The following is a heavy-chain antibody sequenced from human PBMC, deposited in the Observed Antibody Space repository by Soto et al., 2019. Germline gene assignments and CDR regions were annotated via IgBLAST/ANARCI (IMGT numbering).Heavy chain of an antibody. CDR2: IYPGDSDT. CDR3: ASGPIPHCSSTSCYGGSHDY. Sequence: GESLKISCKGSGYSFTSYWIGWVRQMPGKGLEWMGIIYPGDSDTRYSPSFQGQVTISADKSISTAYLQWSSLKASDTAMYYCASGPIPHCSSTSCYGGSHDYWGQGTLVTVSS. D-gene: IGHD2-2*01. CDR1: GYSFTSYW. J-gene: IGHJ4*02. V-gene: IGHV5-51*01.